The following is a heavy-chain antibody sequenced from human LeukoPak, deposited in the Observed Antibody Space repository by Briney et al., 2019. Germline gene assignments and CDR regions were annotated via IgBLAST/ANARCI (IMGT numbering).Heavy chain of an antibody. CDR1: GGSISSSSYY. Sequence: SETLSLTCTVSGGSISSSSYYWGWIRQPPGKGLEWIGSIYYSGSTYYNPSLKSRVTISVDTSKNQFSLKLSSVTAADTAVYYCAREYSYGSYYYYYMDVWGKGTTATVSS. J-gene: IGHJ6*03. D-gene: IGHD5-18*01. V-gene: IGHV4-39*07. CDR2: IYYSGST. CDR3: AREYSYGSYYYYYMDV.